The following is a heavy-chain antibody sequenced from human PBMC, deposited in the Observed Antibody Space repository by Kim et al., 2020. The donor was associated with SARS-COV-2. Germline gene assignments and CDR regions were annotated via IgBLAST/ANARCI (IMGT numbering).Heavy chain of an antibody. J-gene: IGHJ4*02. D-gene: IGHD6-13*01. Sequence: GVSLRLSCAASGFTFSSYWMHWVRQAPGKGLVWVSRINSDGSSTSYADSVKGRFTISRDNAKNTLYLQMNSLRAEDTAVYYCARDRDTDSSSWYEVSVYWGQGTLVTVSS. CDR1: GFTFSSYW. CDR3: ARDRDTDSSSWYEVSVY. V-gene: IGHV3-74*01. CDR2: INSDGSST.